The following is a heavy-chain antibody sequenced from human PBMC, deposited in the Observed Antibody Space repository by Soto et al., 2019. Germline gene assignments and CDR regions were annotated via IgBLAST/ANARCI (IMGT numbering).Heavy chain of an antibody. D-gene: IGHD1-26*01. CDR2: ISSSSSYT. V-gene: IGHV3-11*03. CDR1: GFTFSDYY. Sequence: PGGSLRLSCAASGFTFSDYYMSWIRQAPGKGLEWVSYISSSSSYTNYADSVKGRFTISRDNAKNSLYLQMNSLRAEDTAVYYCARGEVDRTYFDYWGQGTLVTVSS. J-gene: IGHJ4*02. CDR3: ARGEVDRTYFDY.